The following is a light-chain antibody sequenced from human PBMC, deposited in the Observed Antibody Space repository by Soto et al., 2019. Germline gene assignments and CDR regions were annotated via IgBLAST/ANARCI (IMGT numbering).Light chain of an antibody. CDR3: QQFDDSVT. J-gene: IGKJ5*01. Sequence: NVLTQSPGTLSLSQGERATLSCRASQSVSSSYLAWYQQKPGQAPRLLIYGASSRATGIPDRFSGSGSGTDFTLTISRLEPEDSAVYYCQQFDDSVTFGQGTRLEIK. CDR1: QSVSSSY. V-gene: IGKV3-20*01. CDR2: GAS.